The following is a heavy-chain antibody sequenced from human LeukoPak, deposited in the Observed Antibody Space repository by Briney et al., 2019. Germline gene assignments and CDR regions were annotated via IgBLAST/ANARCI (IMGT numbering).Heavy chain of an antibody. V-gene: IGHV3-30-3*01. CDR1: GFTFSSYS. J-gene: IGHJ6*02. Sequence: PGGSLRLSCAASGFTFSSYSMNWVRQAPGKGLEWVAVLLHDGSEKYYADSVKGRFTISRDTSKNMVYLQMNSLRAEETAVYYCARDLGGYGYYGMDVWGQGTTVTVSS. D-gene: IGHD3-22*01. CDR2: LLHDGSEK. CDR3: ARDLGGYGYYGMDV.